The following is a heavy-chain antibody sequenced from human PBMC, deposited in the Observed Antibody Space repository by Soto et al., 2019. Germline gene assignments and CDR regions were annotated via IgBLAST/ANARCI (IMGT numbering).Heavy chain of an antibody. CDR3: ARARDGPKASFDY. CDR1: GGSISSYY. Sequence: QVQLQESGPGLVKPSETLSLTCTVSGGSISSYYWSWIRQPPGKGLEWIGYIYYSGSTNYNPSLKSRVTISVDTSKNQFSLKLSSVTAADTAVYYCARARDGPKASFDYWGQGTLVTVSS. J-gene: IGHJ4*02. V-gene: IGHV4-59*01. CDR2: IYYSGST.